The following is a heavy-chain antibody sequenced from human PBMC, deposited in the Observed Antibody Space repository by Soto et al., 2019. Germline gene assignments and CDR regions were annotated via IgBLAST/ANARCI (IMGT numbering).Heavy chain of an antibody. CDR2: FRSGGDDDTT. Sequence: GGSLRLSCAASGFTSSSYSMSWVRQAPGKGLEWVSGFRSGGDDDTTYYADSVRGRFTISRDNSKNTLFLQMNSLRAEDTAIYYCAKKVKSGSGSQLFDYWGQGTLVTVSS. V-gene: IGHV3-23*01. CDR1: GFTSSSYS. J-gene: IGHJ4*02. CDR3: AKKVKSGSGSQLFDY. D-gene: IGHD3-10*01.